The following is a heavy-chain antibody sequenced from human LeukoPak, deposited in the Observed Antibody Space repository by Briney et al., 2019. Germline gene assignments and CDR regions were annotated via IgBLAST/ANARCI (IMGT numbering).Heavy chain of an antibody. V-gene: IGHV3-23*01. J-gene: IGHJ4*02. D-gene: IGHD1-26*01. Sequence: GGTLRLSCAASGFTFSSYGMSWVRQASGKGLEWVSAISGSGGSTYYADSVKGRFTISRDNSKNTLYLQMNSLRAEDTAVYYCAKVVGATTFAAPTWGQGTLVTVSS. CDR1: GFTFSSYG. CDR3: AKVVGATTFAAPT. CDR2: ISGSGGST.